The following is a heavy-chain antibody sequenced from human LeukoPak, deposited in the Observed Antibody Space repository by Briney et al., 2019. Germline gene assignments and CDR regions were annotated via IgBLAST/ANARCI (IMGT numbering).Heavy chain of an antibody. V-gene: IGHV3-48*04. CDR1: GFTFSYHG. CDR2: IGSSGNTI. CDR3: ARGLRNAYNYIDS. D-gene: IGHD5-24*01. J-gene: IGHJ4*02. Sequence: AGGSLRLSCAASGFTFSYHGMNWVRQAPGKGLEWIAYIGSSGNTIYYADSMQGRFIISRDNAQNSLFLEMNSLRVEDTAVYFCARGLRNAYNYIDSWGQGTLVTVSS.